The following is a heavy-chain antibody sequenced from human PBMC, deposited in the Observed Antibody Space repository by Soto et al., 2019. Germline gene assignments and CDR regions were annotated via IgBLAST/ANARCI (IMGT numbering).Heavy chain of an antibody. V-gene: IGHV5-51*01. CDR3: ARRGGSGNNKYDSFHIHV. CDR1: GYSFANHW. J-gene: IGHJ6*02. CDR2: IYPGDSDT. Sequence: GESLKISCKGSGYSFANHWIGWVCQMPGKGLEWMGIIYPGDSDTKYSPSFQGQVTFSADKSNSTAYLQWSSLKASDSAMYYCARRGGSGNNKYDSFHIHVWGQGTPLTVSS. D-gene: IGHD2-15*01.